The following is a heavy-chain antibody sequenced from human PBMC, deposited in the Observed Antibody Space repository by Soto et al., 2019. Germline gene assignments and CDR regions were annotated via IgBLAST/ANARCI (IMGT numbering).Heavy chain of an antibody. CDR1: GDSLSGYA. V-gene: IGHV4-34*01. J-gene: IGHJ5*02. D-gene: IGHD3-9*01. Sequence: PSETLSLTCDVHGDSLSGYAWSWIRQPPGKGLEWIGEITFRGVTNYHPSLKSRLSMSVGTSKNRISLNVSSVTAADTALYFCARKLEASIRTVEWFSYKWFDPWGPGTLVTVSS. CDR3: ARKLEASIRTVEWFSYKWFDP. CDR2: ITFRGVT.